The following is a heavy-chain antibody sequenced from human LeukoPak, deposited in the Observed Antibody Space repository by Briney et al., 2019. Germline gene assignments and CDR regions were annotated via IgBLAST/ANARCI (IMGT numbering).Heavy chain of an antibody. CDR1: GFTFSSYA. V-gene: IGHV3-23*01. CDR3: AKASSGPSFDY. D-gene: IGHD3-22*01. J-gene: IGHJ4*02. CDR2: ISGSGGSA. Sequence: GGSLRLSCAASGFTFSSYAMSWVRPAPGKGLEWDSAISGSGGSAYYADSVKGRFTISRDNSKNTLYLQMNSLRAEDTAVYYCAKASSGPSFDYWGQGTLVTVSS.